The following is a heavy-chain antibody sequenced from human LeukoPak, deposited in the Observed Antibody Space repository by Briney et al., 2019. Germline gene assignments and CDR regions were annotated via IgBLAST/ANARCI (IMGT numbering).Heavy chain of an antibody. D-gene: IGHD3-3*01. J-gene: IGHJ6*03. CDR3: ARMYYDFWSGLVGSQRTNYYYYYMDV. Sequence: SVKVSCKASGGTFSSYAISWVRQAPGQGLEWMGGIIPIFGTANYAQKFQGRVTITADESTSTAYMELSSLRSEDTAVYYCARMYYDFWSGLVGSQRTNYYYYYMDVWGTRTTVTVSS. CDR1: GGTFSSYA. V-gene: IGHV1-69*13. CDR2: IIPIFGTA.